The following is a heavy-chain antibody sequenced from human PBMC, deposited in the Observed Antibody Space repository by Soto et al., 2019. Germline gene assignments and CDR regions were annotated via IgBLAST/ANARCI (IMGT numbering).Heavy chain of an antibody. CDR1: GFTFSSYG. J-gene: IGHJ4*01. CDR2: IWYDGSNK. CDR3: ARMCREEWLFALFAY. V-gene: IGHV3-33*01. D-gene: IGHD3-3*01. Sequence: QVQLVESGGGVVQPGRSLRLSCAASGFTFSSYGMHWVRQAPGKGLEWVAVIWYDGSNKYYADSVKGRFTISRDNSTETIYLQTNSLRAEETAVYCCARMCREEWLFALFAYWGHGSMVTV.